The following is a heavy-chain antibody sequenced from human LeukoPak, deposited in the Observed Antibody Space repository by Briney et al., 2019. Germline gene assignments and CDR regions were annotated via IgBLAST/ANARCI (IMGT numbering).Heavy chain of an antibody. Sequence: GESLKSSSAAAGFTCSSYGMSGGRQPLGEGLKWASVISGSGGSTYYADSVKGRFTISRDNSKNTLYLQMNSLRAEDTAVYYCAKGPYYDFWSGADYWGQGTLVTVS. D-gene: IGHD3-3*01. J-gene: IGHJ4*02. CDR3: AKGPYYDFWSGADY. CDR1: GFTCSSYG. V-gene: IGHV3-23*01. CDR2: ISGSGGST.